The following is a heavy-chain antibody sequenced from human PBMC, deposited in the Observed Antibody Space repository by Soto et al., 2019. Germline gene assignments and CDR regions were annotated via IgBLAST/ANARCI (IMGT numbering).Heavy chain of an antibody. CDR2: IWYDGSNK. CDR3: ARTSGWGEYFQH. CDR1: GFTFSSYG. V-gene: IGHV3-33*01. Sequence: QVQLVESGGGVAQPGRSLRLSCAASGFTFSSYGMHWVRQAPGKGLEWVAVIWYDGSNKYYADSVKGRFTISRDNSKNTLYLQMNSLRAEDTAVYYCARTSGWGEYFQHWGQGTLVTVSS. D-gene: IGHD6-19*01. J-gene: IGHJ1*01.